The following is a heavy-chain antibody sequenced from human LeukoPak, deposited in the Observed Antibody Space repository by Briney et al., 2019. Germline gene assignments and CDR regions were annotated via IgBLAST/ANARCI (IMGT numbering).Heavy chain of an antibody. CDR2: INHSGST. CDR3: ARRRPRKIVVVITTNHNFDY. D-gene: IGHD3-22*01. J-gene: IGHJ4*02. Sequence: SETLSLTCAVYGGSFSGYYWSWIRQPPGKGLEWIGEINHSGSTNYNPSLKSRVTISVDTSKNQFSLKLSSVTAADTAVYYCARRRPRKIVVVITTNHNFDYWGQGTLVTVSS. V-gene: IGHV4-34*01. CDR1: GGSFSGYY.